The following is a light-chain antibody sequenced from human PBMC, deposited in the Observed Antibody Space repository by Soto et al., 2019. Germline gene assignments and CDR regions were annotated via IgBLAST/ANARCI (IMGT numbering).Light chain of an antibody. V-gene: IGLV2-14*03. CDR3: SSYTSTSTSV. J-gene: IGLJ2*01. Sequence: QSALTQPASVSGSPGQSITISCTGTSSDMGGYGYVSWYQQHPGKAPKLILYDVSNRPSGVSSRFSGSKSGNTASLTVSGLQAEDEADYYCSSYTSTSTSVFGGGTKLTVL. CDR2: DVS. CDR1: SSDMGGYGY.